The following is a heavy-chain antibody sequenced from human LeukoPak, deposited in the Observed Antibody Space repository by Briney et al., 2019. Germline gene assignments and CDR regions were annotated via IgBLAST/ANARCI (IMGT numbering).Heavy chain of an antibody. CDR3: ARLDTVVTPRGAFDI. CDR1: GGSISSYY. CDR2: IYYSGST. V-gene: IGHV4-59*08. D-gene: IGHD4-23*01. J-gene: IGHJ3*02. Sequence: SETLSLTCTVSGGSISSYYWSWIRQPPGKGLEWIGYIYYSGSTNYNPSLKSRVTISVDTSKNQFSLKLRSVTAADTAVYYCARLDTVVTPRGAFDIWGQGTMVTVSS.